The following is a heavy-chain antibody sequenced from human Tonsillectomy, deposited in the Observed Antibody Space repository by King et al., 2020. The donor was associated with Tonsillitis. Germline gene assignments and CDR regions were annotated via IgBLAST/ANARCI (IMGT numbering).Heavy chain of an antibody. Sequence: QLQESAPGLLKPSETLSLTCTVSCASLSSYYWSWFRQAAEKGLEWIWRIHTSGSTNYNPSLASRVTMSVDTSKNQFSLKLTSMTAADTAVYYCVRDQPVGSTRFDYWGQGILVTVSS. V-gene: IGHV4-4*07. J-gene: IGHJ4*02. CDR2: IHTSGST. D-gene: IGHD3-10*01. CDR1: CASLSSYY. CDR3: VRDQPVGSTRFDY.